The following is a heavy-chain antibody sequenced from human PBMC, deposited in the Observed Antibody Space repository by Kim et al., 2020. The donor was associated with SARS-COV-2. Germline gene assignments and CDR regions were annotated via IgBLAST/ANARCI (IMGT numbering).Heavy chain of an antibody. Sequence: GGSLRLSCAASGFIFSSYSMNWVRQAPGKGLEWVSYISSGSSTIYYADSVKGRFTISRDNAKNSLYLQMNTLRDEDTAVYYCARALMVRGVIMDYWGQGTLGTVSS. J-gene: IGHJ4*02. CDR3: ARALMVRGVIMDY. CDR1: GFIFSSYS. V-gene: IGHV3-48*02. D-gene: IGHD3-10*01. CDR2: ISSGSSTI.